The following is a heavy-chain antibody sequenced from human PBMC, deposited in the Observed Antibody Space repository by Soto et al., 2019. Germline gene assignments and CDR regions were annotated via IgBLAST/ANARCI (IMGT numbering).Heavy chain of an antibody. D-gene: IGHD2-21*02. CDR2: FSAYKGET. Sequence: QVQLGQSGVEVKKPGASVKVSCKASGYTFTSYGVSWVRQAPGQGLEWMGWFSAYKGETNYAQKLRGRVTMTTDTFTNTVDMGLRSLRSDDTAVYYCARDILDWGGDCYEDKFDIWGQGTMVTVSS. V-gene: IGHV1-18*01. CDR1: GYTFTSYG. CDR3: ARDILDWGGDCYEDKFDI. J-gene: IGHJ3*02.